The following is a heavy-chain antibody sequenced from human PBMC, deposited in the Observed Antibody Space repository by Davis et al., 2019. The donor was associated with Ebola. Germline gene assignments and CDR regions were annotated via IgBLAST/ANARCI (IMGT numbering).Heavy chain of an antibody. CDR2: INPSGGST. CDR1: GYTFTRYY. V-gene: IGHV1-46*04. Sequence: AASVKVSCKASGYTFTRYYMHWVRQAPGQGLEWMGIINPSGGSTSNAQKLEGRVTMTRDTSTSTVYMELSSLRSEDTAVYYCATVSPELELVGTPPNYYYYYGMDVWGQGTTVTVSS. D-gene: IGHD1-7*01. J-gene: IGHJ6*02. CDR3: ATVSPELELVGTPPNYYYYYGMDV.